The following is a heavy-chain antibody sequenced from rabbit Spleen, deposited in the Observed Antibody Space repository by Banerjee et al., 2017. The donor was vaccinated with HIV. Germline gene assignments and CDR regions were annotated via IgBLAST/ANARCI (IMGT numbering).Heavy chain of an antibody. J-gene: IGHJ6*01. V-gene: IGHV1S69*01. Sequence: QSLEESGGRLVTPGTPLTLTCTASGFSRSDYYLSWFRQAPGKGLEWIGFIGAGSGGTVYATWAKGRFTVSKTSTTVDLKITSPTTEDSATYFCARVFLGNYYGMDLWGQGTLVTVS. CDR3: ARVFLGNYYGMDL. D-gene: IGHD5-1*01. CDR2: IGAGSGGT. CDR1: GFSRSDYY.